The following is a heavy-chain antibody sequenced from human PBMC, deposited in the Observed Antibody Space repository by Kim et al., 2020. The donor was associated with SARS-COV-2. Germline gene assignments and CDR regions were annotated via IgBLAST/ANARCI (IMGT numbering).Heavy chain of an antibody. CDR3: VKEVMPTSGTNYFDY. V-gene: IGHV3-64D*09. J-gene: IGHJ4*02. Sequence: ADSMKGRSTIARDNSKNMLYLQVSSLRTEDTAVYYCVKEVMPTSGTNYFDYWGQGALVTVSS. D-gene: IGHD2-8*01.